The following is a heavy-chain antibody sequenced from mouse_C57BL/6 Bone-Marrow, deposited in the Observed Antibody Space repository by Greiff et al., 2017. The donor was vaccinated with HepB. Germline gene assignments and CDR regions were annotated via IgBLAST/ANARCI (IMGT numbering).Heavy chain of an antibody. J-gene: IGHJ3*01. D-gene: IGHD2-3*01. CDR2: IHPNSGST. CDR3: ARWLLRFAY. CDR1: GYTFTSYW. Sequence: QVQLQQPGAELVKPGASVKLSCKASGYTFTSYWMHWVKQRPGQGLEWIGMIHPNSGSTNYNEKFKRKATLTVDKSSSTAYMQLSSLTSEDSAVYYCARWLLRFAYWGQGTLVTVSA. V-gene: IGHV1-64*01.